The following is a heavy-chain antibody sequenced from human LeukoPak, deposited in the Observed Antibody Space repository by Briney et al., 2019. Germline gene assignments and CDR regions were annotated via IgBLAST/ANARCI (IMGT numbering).Heavy chain of an antibody. J-gene: IGHJ5*02. CDR1: GYTFTSYD. D-gene: IGHD1-26*01. V-gene: IGHV1-8*03. CDR3: AGGHSWGSYFWFDP. Sequence: ASVKVSCKASGYTFTSYDINWVRQATGQGVEWMGWMNPNSGNTGYAQKFQGRVTITRNTSISTAYMELSSRRSGDTAVYCCAGGHSWGSYFWFDPWGQGTLVTVSS. CDR2: MNPNSGNT.